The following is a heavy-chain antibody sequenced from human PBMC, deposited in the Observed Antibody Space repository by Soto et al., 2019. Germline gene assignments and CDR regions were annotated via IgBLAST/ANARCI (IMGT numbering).Heavy chain of an antibody. CDR1: GFTFSSYG. CDR2: ISYDGSNK. CDR3: AAPVGGAIDAFDI. V-gene: IGHV3-30*03. J-gene: IGHJ3*02. D-gene: IGHD3-16*01. Sequence: QVQLVESGGGVVQPGRSLRLSCAASGFTFSSYGMHWVRQAPGKGLEWVAVISYDGSNKYYADSVKGRFTISRDNSKNTLYLQMNSLRAEDTAVYYCAAPVGGAIDAFDIWGQGTMVTVSS.